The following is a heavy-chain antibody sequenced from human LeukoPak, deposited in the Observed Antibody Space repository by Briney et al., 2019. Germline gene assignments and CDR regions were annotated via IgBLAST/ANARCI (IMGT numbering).Heavy chain of an antibody. D-gene: IGHD3-9*01. V-gene: IGHV4-39*01. CDR2: IYYSGST. J-gene: IGHJ5*02. CDR3: ARHVLRYIDWVGTNPRFDP. Sequence: SETLSLTCTVSGGSISSSSYYWGWIRQPPGKGLEWIGSIYYSGSTYYNPSLKSRVTISVDTSKNLSSLKLSSVTAGDTAVYYCARHVLRYIDWVGTNPRFDPWGQGTLVTVSS. CDR1: GGSISSSSYY.